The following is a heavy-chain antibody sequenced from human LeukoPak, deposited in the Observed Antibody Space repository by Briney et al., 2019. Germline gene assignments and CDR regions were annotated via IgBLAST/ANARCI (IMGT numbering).Heavy chain of an antibody. Sequence: GGSLRLSCAASGFTFGDYAMHWVRQAPGKGLEWVSGISWNSGAIGYADSVKGRFTISRDNAKNSLYLQMNSLRAEDTALYYCAKGLSKSSSASYYTDWGQGTLVTVSS. J-gene: IGHJ4*02. V-gene: IGHV3-9*01. CDR2: ISWNSGAI. CDR1: GFTFGDYA. CDR3: AKGLSKSSSASYYTD. D-gene: IGHD2-2*02.